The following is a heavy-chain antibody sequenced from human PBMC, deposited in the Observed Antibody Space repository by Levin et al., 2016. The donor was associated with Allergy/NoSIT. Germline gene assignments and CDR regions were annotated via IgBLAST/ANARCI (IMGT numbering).Heavy chain of an antibody. CDR1: GFTFSSYD. D-gene: IGHD2-15*01. J-gene: IGHJ4*02. Sequence: GESLKISCAASGFTFSSYDMHWVRQTTGKGLEWVSGIGTAGDTYYADSVKGRFTISREDAKNSLYLQMNSLRAGDAAVYYCARVLGSWYKEVFDYWGQGTLVTVSS. CDR3: ARVLGSWYKEVFDY. V-gene: IGHV3-13*01. CDR2: IGTAGDT.